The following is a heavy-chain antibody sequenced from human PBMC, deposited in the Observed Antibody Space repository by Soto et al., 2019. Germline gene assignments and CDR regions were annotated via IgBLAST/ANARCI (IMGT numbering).Heavy chain of an antibody. CDR3: ARRYCSGGSCYSEDYYYYGMDV. V-gene: IGHV5-10-1*01. CDR2: IDPSDSYT. D-gene: IGHD2-15*01. Sequence: GDSLNISFKGSGYSFTSYWISWVRQMPGKGLEWMGRIDPSDSYTNYSPSFRGHVTISADKSISTAYLQWSSLKASDTAMYYCARRYCSGGSCYSEDYYYYGMDVWGQGTTVTVSS. CDR1: GYSFTSYW. J-gene: IGHJ6*02.